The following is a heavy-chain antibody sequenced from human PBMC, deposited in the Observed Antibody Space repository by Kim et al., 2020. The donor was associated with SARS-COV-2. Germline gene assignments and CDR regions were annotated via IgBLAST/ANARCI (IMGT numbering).Heavy chain of an antibody. D-gene: IGHD3-10*01. J-gene: IGHJ5*02. CDR2: INPNSGGT. Sequence: ASVKVSCKASGYTFTGYYMHWVRQAPGQGLEWMGRINPNSGGTNYAQKFQGRVTMTRDTSISTAYMELSRLRSDDTAVYYCARAGSGSYSWFDPWGQGTLVTVSS. CDR1: GYTFTGYY. CDR3: ARAGSGSYSWFDP. V-gene: IGHV1-2*06.